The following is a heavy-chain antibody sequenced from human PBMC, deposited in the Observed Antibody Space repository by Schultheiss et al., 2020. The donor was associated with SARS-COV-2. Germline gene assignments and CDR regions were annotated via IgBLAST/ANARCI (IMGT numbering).Heavy chain of an antibody. CDR3: ARHSGSRYDFWSGYDYFDY. J-gene: IGHJ4*02. CDR2: IYYSGST. V-gene: IGHV4-31*03. CDR1: GGSISSGGYY. D-gene: IGHD3-3*01. Sequence: SQTLSLTCTVSGGSISSGGYYWSWIRQHPGKGLEWIGYIYYSGSTYYNPSLKSRVTMSVDASRNQFSLRLSSVTAADTAVYYCARHSGSRYDFWSGYDYFDYWGQGTLVTVSS.